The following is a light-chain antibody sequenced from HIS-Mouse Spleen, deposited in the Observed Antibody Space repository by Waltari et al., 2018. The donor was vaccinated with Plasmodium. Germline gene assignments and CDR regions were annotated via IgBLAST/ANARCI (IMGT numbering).Light chain of an antibody. Sequence: QSALTQPASVSGSPGQSITISCTGTSSDVGGYNYDPWYQQHPGKAPKLMIYDVSNRPSGVSNRFSGSKSGNTASLTISGLQAEDEADYYCSSYTSSSTLDVVFGGGTKLTVL. CDR1: SSDVGGYNY. CDR2: DVS. CDR3: SSYTSSSTLDVV. V-gene: IGLV2-14*03. J-gene: IGLJ2*01.